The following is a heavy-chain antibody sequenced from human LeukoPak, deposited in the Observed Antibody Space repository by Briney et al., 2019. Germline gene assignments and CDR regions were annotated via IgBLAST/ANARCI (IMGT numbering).Heavy chain of an antibody. D-gene: IGHD1-26*01. V-gene: IGHV4-59*01. CDR2: IYYSGST. CDR3: ASSVRVSGSSHFDY. CDR1: GGSISSFY. J-gene: IGHJ4*02. Sequence: SETLSLTSTVSGGSISSFYWSWVRQPPGKGLEWIGYIYYSGSTNYNPSLKSRVTISVATSKNQYSLKLSSVTAADKAVYYCASSVRVSGSSHFDYWGQGTLVTVSS.